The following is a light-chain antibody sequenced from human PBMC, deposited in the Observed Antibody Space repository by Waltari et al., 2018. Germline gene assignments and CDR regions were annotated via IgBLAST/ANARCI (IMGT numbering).Light chain of an antibody. CDR1: SGSVSSTSY. V-gene: IGLV8-61*01. J-gene: IGLJ3*02. CDR2: KGY. CDR3: SLYMGSGIWV. Sequence: QTVVTQEPSLSVSPGGTVTLTCALSSGSVSSTSYATWYQQTPGQPPRTLIYKGYCRSSGVPDRFSGSIFGNKAVLTITGAQADDECDYYCSLYMGSGIWVFGGGTKLTVL.